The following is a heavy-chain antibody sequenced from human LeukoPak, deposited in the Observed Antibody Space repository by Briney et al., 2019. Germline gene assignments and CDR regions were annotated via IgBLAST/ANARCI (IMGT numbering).Heavy chain of an antibody. J-gene: IGHJ4*02. V-gene: IGHV3-7*01. CDR3: ARDSDYDFWSGSSDY. CDR2: IKQDGSEK. CDR1: GFTFSSYW. D-gene: IGHD3-3*01. Sequence: GGSLRLSCAASGFTFSSYWMSWVRQAPGKGLEWVANIKQDGSEKYYVDSVKGRFTISRDNAKNSLYLQMSSLRAEDTAVYYCARDSDYDFWSGSSDYWGQGTLVTVSS.